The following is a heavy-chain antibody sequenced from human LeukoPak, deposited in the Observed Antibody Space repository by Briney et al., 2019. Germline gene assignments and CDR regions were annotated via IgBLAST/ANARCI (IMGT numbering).Heavy chain of an antibody. D-gene: IGHD3-9*01. V-gene: IGHV3-11*01. CDR2: ITSSGSTI. CDR3: ARGRYDILTGSDY. CDR1: GFTFSDYY. Sequence: PGVSLRLSCVASGFTFSDYYMSWIRQAPGKGLEWVSYITSSGSTIYYADSVKGRCTISRDNAKNSLYLQMNSLRAEDTAVYYCARGRYDILTGSDYWGQGTLVTVSS. J-gene: IGHJ4*02.